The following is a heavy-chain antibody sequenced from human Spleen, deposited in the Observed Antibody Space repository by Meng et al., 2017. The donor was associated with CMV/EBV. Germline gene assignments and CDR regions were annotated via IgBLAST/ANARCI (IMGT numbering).Heavy chain of an antibody. D-gene: IGHD4-11*01. V-gene: IGHV1-2*02. CDR2: INPDSGGT. CDR3: ARSFPHYSQNWFDP. Sequence: ASVKVSCKASGYTFIGYYMHWVRQAPGQGLEWMGWINPDSGGTNYAQKFQGRVTMTRDTSISTAYMELSRLRSDDTAVYYCARSFPHYSQNWFDPWGQGTLVTVSS. CDR1: GYTFIGYY. J-gene: IGHJ5*02.